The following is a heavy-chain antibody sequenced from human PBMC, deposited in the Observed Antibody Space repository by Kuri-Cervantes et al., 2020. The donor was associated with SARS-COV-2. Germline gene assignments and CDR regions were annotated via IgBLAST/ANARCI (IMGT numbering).Heavy chain of an antibody. CDR1: SGSFSDYA. CDR2: INHGGST. Sequence: ESLKISCAVYSGSFSDYAWTWIRQTPEKGLEWIGQINHGGSTSYNPSLKSRVTISVDTSKKQFSLKLTSVTVADTAVYYCARGSPGYWGQGTLVTVSS. V-gene: IGHV4-34*01. J-gene: IGHJ4*02. CDR3: ARGSPGY.